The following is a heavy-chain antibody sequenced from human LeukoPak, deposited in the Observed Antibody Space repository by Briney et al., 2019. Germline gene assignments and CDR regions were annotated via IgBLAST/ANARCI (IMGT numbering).Heavy chain of an antibody. D-gene: IGHD1-26*01. CDR2: IYYSGST. J-gene: IGHJ5*02. CDR3: AGEISGSFRFDP. CDR1: GGSISSGDYY. V-gene: IGHV4-30-4*01. Sequence: PSQTLSLTCTVSGGSISSGDYYWSWIRQPPGKGLEWIGYIYYSGSTYYNPSLKSRVTISVDTSKNQFSLKLSSVTAADTAVYYCAGEISGSFRFDPWGQGTLVTVSS.